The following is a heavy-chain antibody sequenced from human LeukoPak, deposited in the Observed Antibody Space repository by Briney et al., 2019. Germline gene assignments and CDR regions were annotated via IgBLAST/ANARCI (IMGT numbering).Heavy chain of an antibody. CDR2: IHTNSGGT. CDR3: ARLAAVPG. CDR1: GYNFTGYY. D-gene: IGHD6-19*01. Sequence: ASVKVSCKASGYNFTGYYLHWVRQAPGQGLEWMGWIHTNSGGTNYAQKFQGRVTMTRDTSISTAYMELSSLRSDDTAVYYCARLAAVPGWGQGTLVTVSS. V-gene: IGHV1-2*02. J-gene: IGHJ1*01.